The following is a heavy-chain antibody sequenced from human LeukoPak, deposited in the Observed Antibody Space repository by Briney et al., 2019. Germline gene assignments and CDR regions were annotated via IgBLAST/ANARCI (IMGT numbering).Heavy chain of an antibody. V-gene: IGHV3-7*01. CDR1: GFTFTTYW. D-gene: IGHD3-10*01. CDR2: IKQDGSEK. Sequence: GGSLRLSCAASGFTFTTYWMNWVRQAPGKGLEWVANIKQDGSEKYYVDSVKGRFTISRDNAESSLYLQMSSLRAEDTAVYYCARGRGVDYWGQGTLVTVSS. J-gene: IGHJ4*02. CDR3: ARGRGVDY.